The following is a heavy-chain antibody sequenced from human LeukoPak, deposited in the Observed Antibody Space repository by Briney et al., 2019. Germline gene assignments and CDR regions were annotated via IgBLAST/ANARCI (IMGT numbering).Heavy chain of an antibody. J-gene: IGHJ4*02. CDR1: GYTFTSYD. CDR2: MNPNSGNT. CDR3: ARGSLYCSGGSCSRAFDY. Sequence: ASVKVSCKASGYTFTSYDINWVRQAPGQGLEWMGWMNPNSGNTGYAQKFQGRVTMTRNTSISTAYMELSSLRSEDTAVYYCARGSLYCSGGSCSRAFDYWGQGTLVTVSS. D-gene: IGHD2-15*01. V-gene: IGHV1-8*01.